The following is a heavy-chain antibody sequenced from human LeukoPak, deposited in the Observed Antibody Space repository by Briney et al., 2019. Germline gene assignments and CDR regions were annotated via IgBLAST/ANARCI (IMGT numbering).Heavy chain of an antibody. Sequence: SETLSLTCTVSGGSISSYYWSWIRQPPGKGLEWIGYIYYSGSTNYNPSLKSRVTISVDTSKNQFSLKMSSVTAADTAVYYCARWSSGHYAFDYWGQGSLVTASS. J-gene: IGHJ4*02. CDR3: ARWSSGHYAFDY. D-gene: IGHD3-22*01. CDR2: IYYSGST. V-gene: IGHV4-59*08. CDR1: GGSISSYY.